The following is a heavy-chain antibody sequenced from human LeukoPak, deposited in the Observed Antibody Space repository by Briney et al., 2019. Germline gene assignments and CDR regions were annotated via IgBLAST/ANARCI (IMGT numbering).Heavy chain of an antibody. Sequence: SETLSLTCAVYGGSFSGYYWSWIRQPPGKGLEWIGEINHSGSTNYNPSLKSRVTISVDTSKNQFSLKLSSVTAADTAVYYCARGPITMGRGALRYYYGMDVWGKGTTVTVSS. J-gene: IGHJ6*04. V-gene: IGHV4-34*01. CDR2: INHSGST. CDR3: ARGPITMGRGALRYYYGMDV. D-gene: IGHD3-10*01. CDR1: GGSFSGYY.